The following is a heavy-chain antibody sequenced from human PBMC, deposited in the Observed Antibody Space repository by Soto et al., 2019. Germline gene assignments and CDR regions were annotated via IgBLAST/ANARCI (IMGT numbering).Heavy chain of an antibody. J-gene: IGHJ4*02. Sequence: EVQLVESGGGLVKPGESFRLSCAASGFTFSNAWMNWVRQAPGKGLEWVGRFKSKSDGGTIDYSAPVKGRFTISRDDSKNTLYLQRDSLKTEDTAVYYCIRSYRTYYFDYWGRGTLVIVSS. V-gene: IGHV3-15*07. D-gene: IGHD1-26*01. CDR2: FKSKSDGGTI. CDR3: IRSYRTYYFDY. CDR1: GFTFSNAW.